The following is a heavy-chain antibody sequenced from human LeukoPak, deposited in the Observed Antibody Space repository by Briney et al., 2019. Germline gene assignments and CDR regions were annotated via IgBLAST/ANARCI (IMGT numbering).Heavy chain of an antibody. CDR3: AKVGLRLGGDY. J-gene: IGHJ4*02. Sequence: PGRSLRLSCAASGFVFSSYAMSWVRQAPGKGLEWVSTLSDTGGKTYYADSVKGRFTISRDNSKNTLCLQMNSLRAEDTAVYYCAKVGLRLGGDYWGQGTLVTVSS. D-gene: IGHD5-12*01. CDR2: LSDTGGKT. V-gene: IGHV3-23*01. CDR1: GFVFSSYA.